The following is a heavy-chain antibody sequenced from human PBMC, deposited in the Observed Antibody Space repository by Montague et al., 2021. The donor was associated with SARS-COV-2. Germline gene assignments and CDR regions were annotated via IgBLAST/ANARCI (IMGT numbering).Heavy chain of an antibody. CDR2: ISDTGANT. D-gene: IGHD3-10*01. V-gene: IGHV3-23*01. CDR1: GFTFSNYG. CDR3: AKCPHYYASGYYYNTYYFDP. J-gene: IGHJ5*02. Sequence: SLRLSCAASGFTFSNYGMSWVRQAPGKGLEWVSLISDTGANTHYADSVKGRFTISRDNSKNTVLLQMNSLRAEDTAVYYCAKCPHYYASGYYYNTYYFDPWGQGTLVTVSS.